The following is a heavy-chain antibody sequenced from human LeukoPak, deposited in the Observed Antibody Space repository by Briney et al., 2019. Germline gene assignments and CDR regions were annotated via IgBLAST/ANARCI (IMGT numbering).Heavy chain of an antibody. J-gene: IGHJ6*03. CDR2: INPNSGGT. CDR3: AAGVGAARKYYYYYMDV. Sequence: ASVKVSCKASGYTFTGCYMHWVRQAPGQGLEWMGWINPNSGGTNYAQKFQGRVTMTRDTSISTAYMELSRLRSDDTAVYYCAAGVGAARKYYYYYMDVWGKGTTVTVSS. CDR1: GYTFTGCY. V-gene: IGHV1-2*02. D-gene: IGHD2-15*01.